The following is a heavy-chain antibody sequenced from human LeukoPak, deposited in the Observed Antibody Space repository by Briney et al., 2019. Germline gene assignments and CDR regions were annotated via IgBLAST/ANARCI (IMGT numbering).Heavy chain of an antibody. CDR3: ARSRGYSYGCLYCVIDY. J-gene: IGHJ4*02. Sequence: GGSLRLSCAASGFTFSDYGMSWVRQAPGKGLEWVSSISSSSSYIYYADSVKGRFTISRDNAKNSLYLQMNSLRAEDTAVYYCARSRGYSYGCLYCVIDYWGQGTLVTVSS. CDR2: ISSSSSYI. V-gene: IGHV3-21*01. CDR1: GFTFSDYG. D-gene: IGHD5-18*01.